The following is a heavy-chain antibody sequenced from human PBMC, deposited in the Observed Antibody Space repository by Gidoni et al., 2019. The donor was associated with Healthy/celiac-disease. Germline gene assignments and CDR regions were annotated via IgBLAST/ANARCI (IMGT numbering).Heavy chain of an antibody. V-gene: IGHV1-69*01. J-gene: IGHJ4*02. CDR2: IIPICGTA. CDR1: GATFSSYA. Sequence: QVQLVQSGAEVKKPGSSVKVSCKASGATFSSYAISWVRQATGQGLEWMGGIIPICGTANYAQKFQGRVTITADESTSTAYMELSSLRSEDTAVYYCARVKDFWSGSPFDYWGQGTLVTVSS. CDR3: ARVKDFWSGSPFDY. D-gene: IGHD3-3*01.